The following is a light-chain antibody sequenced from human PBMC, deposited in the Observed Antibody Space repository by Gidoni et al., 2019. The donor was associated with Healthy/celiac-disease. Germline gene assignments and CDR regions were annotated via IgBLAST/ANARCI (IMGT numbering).Light chain of an antibody. Sequence: SYELTQPPSASVSPGQTARITCSGDALPKKYAYWYQPKSGQAPVLVIYEDSKRPSGIPERFSGSSSGTMATLTISGAQVEDEADYYCYSTDSSGNHRVFGGGTKLTVL. J-gene: IGLJ3*02. CDR3: YSTDSSGNHRV. V-gene: IGLV3-10*01. CDR2: EDS. CDR1: ALPKKY.